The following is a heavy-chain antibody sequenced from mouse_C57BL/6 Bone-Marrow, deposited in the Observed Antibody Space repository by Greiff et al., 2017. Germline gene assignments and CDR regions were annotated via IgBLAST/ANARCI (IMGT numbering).Heavy chain of an antibody. CDR1: GYTFTDYN. CDR2: INPNNGGT. CDR3: ARGGYYGSSYYVYFDD. J-gene: IGHJ2*01. V-gene: IGHV1-22*01. Sequence: VQLQQSGPELVKPGASVKMSCKASGYTFTDYNMHWVKQSPGKSLEWIGYINPNNGGTNYNQKFNGKATLTANKSSSTAYMELRSLTSEDSAVYYGARGGYYGSSYYVYFDDWGKGTTLTVSS. D-gene: IGHD1-1*01.